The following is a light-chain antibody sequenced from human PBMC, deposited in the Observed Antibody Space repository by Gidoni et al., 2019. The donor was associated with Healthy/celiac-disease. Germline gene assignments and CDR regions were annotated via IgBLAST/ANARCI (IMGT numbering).Light chain of an antibody. CDR1: QSISSW. CDR3: QQYNSYSPWT. J-gene: IGKJ1*01. CDR2: KAS. V-gene: IGKV1-5*03. Sequence: DIQMTQSPSTLSASVGDRVTITCRASQSISSWLAWYQQKPGKAPKLLIYKASSLESGVPSRFSGSGSGTEFTLTISSLHPDDFATYYCQQYNSYSPWTFXQXTKVEIK.